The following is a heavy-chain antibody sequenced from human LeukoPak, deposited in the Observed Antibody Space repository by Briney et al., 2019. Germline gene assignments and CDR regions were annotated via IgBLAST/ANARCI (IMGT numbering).Heavy chain of an antibody. CDR2: IYYSGST. CDR1: GGSISSYY. CDR3: ARPPIVGAPNS. V-gene: IGHV4-59*01. D-gene: IGHD1-26*01. Sequence: PSETLSLTCTASGGSISSYYWSWIRQPPGKGLEWIGYIYYSGSTNYNPSLKSRVTISVDTSKNQFSLKLSSVTAADTAVYYCARPPIVGAPNSGGRGPLVTFPS. J-gene: IGHJ5*01.